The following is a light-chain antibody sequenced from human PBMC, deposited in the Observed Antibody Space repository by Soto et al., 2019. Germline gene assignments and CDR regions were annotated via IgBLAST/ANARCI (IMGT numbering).Light chain of an antibody. Sequence: QSALTQPPSVSGSPGQSVTISCTGTSSDVGSYNRVSWYQQPPGTAPKLMIYEVSNRPSGVPDRFSGSKSGNTASLTISGRQAEDEADYYCTSYTGSSTFVVFGGGTKVTVL. V-gene: IGLV2-18*02. CDR3: TSYTGSSTFVV. CDR2: EVS. J-gene: IGLJ2*01. CDR1: SSDVGSYNR.